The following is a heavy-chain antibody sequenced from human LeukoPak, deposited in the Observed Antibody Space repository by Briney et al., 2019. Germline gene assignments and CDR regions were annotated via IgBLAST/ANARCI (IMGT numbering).Heavy chain of an antibody. CDR1: GLTFSSYA. CDR3: AKDPYCSSTSCFSYSWFDP. CDR2: ISGSGGST. V-gene: IGHV3-23*01. D-gene: IGHD2-2*01. Sequence: PGGSLRLSCAASGLTFSSYAMSWVRQAPGKGLKWVSAISGSGGSTYYADSVKGRFTISRDNSKNTLYLQMNSLRAEDTAVYYCAKDPYCSSTSCFSYSWFDPWGQGTLVTVSS. J-gene: IGHJ5*02.